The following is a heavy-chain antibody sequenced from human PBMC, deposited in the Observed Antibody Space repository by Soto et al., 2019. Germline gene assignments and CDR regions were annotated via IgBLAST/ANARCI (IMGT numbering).Heavy chain of an antibody. CDR3: ARESYGTTTCIDY. CDR2: VNSYDGTT. CDR1: GYTFTSYP. V-gene: IGHV1-18*04. Sequence: QVQLVQSAPELQRPGDSVKVSCKTSGYTFTSYPYSWVRQAPGQGLEWMGWVNSYDGTTKVAQQFRDRITLTADKSAATVFIELGQLTSYDTAVYYCARESYGTTTCIDYWGQGTRVAVSS. D-gene: IGHD1-7*01. J-gene: IGHJ4*02.